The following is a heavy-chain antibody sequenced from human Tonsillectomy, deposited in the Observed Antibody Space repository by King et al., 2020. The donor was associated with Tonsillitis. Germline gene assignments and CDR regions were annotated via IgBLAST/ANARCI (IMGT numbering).Heavy chain of an antibody. CDR1: GGTFSSFA. CDR2: IVPIFDTP. V-gene: IGHV1-69*12. CDR3: ARHTSGWYYFDY. Sequence: AQLVQSAAEVKKPGSSVKVSCKASGGTFSSFAVSWVRQAPGQGLEWMGGIVPIFDTPHYAQKFQGRVTIFADESTPTAYMWLSSLTSEDTSVYYCARHTSGWYYFDYWGQGTLVTVSS. J-gene: IGHJ4*02. D-gene: IGHD6-19*01.